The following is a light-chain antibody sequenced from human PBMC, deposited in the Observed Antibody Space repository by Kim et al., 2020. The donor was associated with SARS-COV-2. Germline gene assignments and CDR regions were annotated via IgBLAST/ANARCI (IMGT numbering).Light chain of an antibody. J-gene: IGLJ2*01. CDR1: TGGVTSNHY. CDR3: LLSWPGARV. Sequence: GGTVTLPGGSSTGGVTSNHYPYWFQQRPGQAPRTLMYDTGNKHSWTPARFSGSLLGGKAALTLSGAQPEDEADYYCLLSWPGARVFGGGTQLTVL. V-gene: IGLV7-46*01. CDR2: DTG.